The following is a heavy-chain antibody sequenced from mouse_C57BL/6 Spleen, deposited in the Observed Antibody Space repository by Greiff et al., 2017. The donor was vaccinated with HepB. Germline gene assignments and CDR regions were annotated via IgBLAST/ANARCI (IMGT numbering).Heavy chain of an antibody. CDR3: ARECDYDAAWFAY. J-gene: IGHJ3*01. V-gene: IGHV1-82*01. CDR2: IYPGDGDT. D-gene: IGHD2-4*01. Sequence: QVQLQQSGPELVKPGASVKISCKASGYAFSSSWMNWVKQRPGKGLEWIGRIYPGDGDTNYNGKFKGKATLTADKSSSTAYMQLSSLTSEDAAVYFCARECDYDAAWFAYWGQGTLVTVSA. CDR1: GYAFSSSW.